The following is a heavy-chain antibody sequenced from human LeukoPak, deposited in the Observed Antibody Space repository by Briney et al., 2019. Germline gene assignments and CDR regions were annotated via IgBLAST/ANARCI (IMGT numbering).Heavy chain of an antibody. CDR3: ARETIVHGGIEA. D-gene: IGHD6-6*01. CDR1: SDSISSGYYY. Sequence: PSETLSLTCSVSSDSISSGYYYWIWIRQPAGKGLEWIGRIYPASGASFYSPSLQSRATILEDRSRNQFSLKLSAVTASDTALYYCARETIVHGGIEAWGQGIQVTVSS. J-gene: IGHJ4*02. V-gene: IGHV4-61*02. CDR2: IYPASGAS.